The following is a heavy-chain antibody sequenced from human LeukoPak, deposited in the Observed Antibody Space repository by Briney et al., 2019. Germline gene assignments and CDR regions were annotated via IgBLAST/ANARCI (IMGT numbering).Heavy chain of an antibody. V-gene: IGHV1-46*01. CDR2: INPSGGST. CDR1: GYTFTSYY. Sequence: ASVKVSCKASGYTFTSYYMHWVRQAPGQGLEWMGIINPSGGSTSYAQKFQGRVTMTWDTSTRTVYMDLSSLRSEDTAVYYCARQWLVGFRVSDYWSQRTLVTVHS. D-gene: IGHD6-19*01. J-gene: IGHJ4*02. CDR3: ARQWLVGFRVSDY.